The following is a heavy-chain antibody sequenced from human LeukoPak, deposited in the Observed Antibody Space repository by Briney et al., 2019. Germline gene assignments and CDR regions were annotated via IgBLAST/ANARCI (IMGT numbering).Heavy chain of an antibody. CDR1: GYTFTSYG. CDR3: AREPATYYYDSSGLDY. Sequence: ASVKVSCKASGYTFTSYGIGWVRQAPGQGLEWMGWISAYNGNTNYAQKLQGRVTMTTDTSTSTAYMELRSLRSDDTAVYYCAREPATYYYDSSGLDYWGQGTLVTVSS. CDR2: ISAYNGNT. D-gene: IGHD3-22*01. V-gene: IGHV1-18*01. J-gene: IGHJ4*02.